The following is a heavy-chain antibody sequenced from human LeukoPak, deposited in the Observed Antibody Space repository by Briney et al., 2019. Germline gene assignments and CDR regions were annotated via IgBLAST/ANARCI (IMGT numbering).Heavy chain of an antibody. CDR3: VRSDDFWSGYYGY. CDR1: GGSISSGTYC. V-gene: IGHV4-61*01. D-gene: IGHD3-3*01. J-gene: IGHJ4*02. Sequence: SETLSLTCTVSGGSISSGTYCWSWIRQPPGKGLEWIGYIFYSGSTNYNPSLKSRVTIPVDTSKNQFSLKLSSVTAADTAVYYCVRSDDFWSGYYGYWGQGTLVTVSS. CDR2: IFYSGST.